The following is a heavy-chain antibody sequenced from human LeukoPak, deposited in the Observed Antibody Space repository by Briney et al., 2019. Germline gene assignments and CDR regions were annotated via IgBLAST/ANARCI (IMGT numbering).Heavy chain of an antibody. CDR2: IYPSGST. CDR3: ARGPSGASGHDY. Sequence: SETLSLTCTVSGASISSSYWSWIRQPAGKGLEWIGRIYPSGSTNCNPSLKSRVTMSVDTSKNQFSLRLSSVTAADTAVYYCARGPSGASGHDYWGQGTQVTVSS. CDR1: GASISSSY. J-gene: IGHJ4*02. D-gene: IGHD3-10*01. V-gene: IGHV4-4*07.